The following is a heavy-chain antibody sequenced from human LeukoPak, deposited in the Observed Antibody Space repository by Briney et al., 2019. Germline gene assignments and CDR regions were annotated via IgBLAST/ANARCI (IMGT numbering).Heavy chain of an antibody. J-gene: IGHJ6*04. Sequence: GGSLRLSCAASGFTFSSYSVNWVRQAPGKGLEGVSYISSSSSTIYYADSVKGRFTISRDNAKNSLYLQMNSLRAEDTAVYYCARDQEYSSSSDVWGKGTTVTVSS. V-gene: IGHV3-48*01. CDR3: ARDQEYSSSSDV. D-gene: IGHD6-6*01. CDR1: GFTFSSYS. CDR2: ISSSSSTI.